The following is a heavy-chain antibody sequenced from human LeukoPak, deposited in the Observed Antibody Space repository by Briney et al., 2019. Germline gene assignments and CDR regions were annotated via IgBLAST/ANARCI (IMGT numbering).Heavy chain of an antibody. CDR3: AREMIASGYFDY. CDR1: GGSISSYY. J-gene: IGHJ4*02. D-gene: IGHD3-22*01. CDR2: IYYSGST. Sequence: SETLSLTCTVSGGSISSYYWSWIRQPPGKGLEWIGCIYYSGSTNYNPSLKSRVTISVDTSKKQFSLKLSSVTAADTAVYYCAREMIASGYFDYWGQGTLVTVSS. V-gene: IGHV4-59*01.